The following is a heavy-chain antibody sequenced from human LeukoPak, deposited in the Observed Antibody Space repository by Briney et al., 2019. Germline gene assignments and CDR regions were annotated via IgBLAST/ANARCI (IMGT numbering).Heavy chain of an antibody. J-gene: IGHJ5*02. CDR3: AKKVESKWFDP. V-gene: IGHV4-59*01. CDR2: IYDSGTT. CDR1: GGSISGYY. D-gene: IGHD1-1*01. Sequence: SETLSLTCTVSGGSISGYYWSWVGQPPGKGLEWIGYIYDSGTTNYNPSLKSRVTISEDTSKNQFSLKLTSVTAADTAVYYCAKKVESKWFDPWGQGTLVTVSS.